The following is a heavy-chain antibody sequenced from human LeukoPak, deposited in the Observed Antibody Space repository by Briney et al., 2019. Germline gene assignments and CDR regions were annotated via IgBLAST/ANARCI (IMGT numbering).Heavy chain of an antibody. Sequence: PGGSLRLSCAASGFTFSNAWMSWVRQAPGKGLEWVGRIKSKTDGGTTDYAARVKGRFTISRDDSKNTLYLQMNSLKTEDTAVYYCTTDAVATNSFTFDYWGQGTLVTVSS. D-gene: IGHD5-12*01. V-gene: IGHV3-15*01. CDR1: GFTFSNAW. CDR2: IKSKTDGGTT. J-gene: IGHJ4*02. CDR3: TTDAVATNSFTFDY.